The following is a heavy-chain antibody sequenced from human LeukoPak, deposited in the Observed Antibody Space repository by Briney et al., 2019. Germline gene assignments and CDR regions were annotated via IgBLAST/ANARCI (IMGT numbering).Heavy chain of an antibody. CDR3: ARDRQNAHGDSSHYFDY. Sequence: GASVKVSCKASGYTFTSYGISWVRQAPGQGLEWMGWISAYNGNTNYAQKLQGRVTMTTDTSTSTAYMELRSLRSDDTAVYYCARDRQNAHGDSSHYFDYWGQGTLVTVSS. J-gene: IGHJ4*02. V-gene: IGHV1-18*01. CDR2: ISAYNGNT. CDR1: GYTFTSYG. D-gene: IGHD4-17*01.